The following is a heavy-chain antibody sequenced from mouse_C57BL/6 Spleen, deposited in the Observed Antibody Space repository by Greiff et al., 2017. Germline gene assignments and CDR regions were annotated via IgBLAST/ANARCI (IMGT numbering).Heavy chain of an antibody. CDR1: GYTFTSYW. J-gene: IGHJ4*01. V-gene: IGHV1-72*01. D-gene: IGHD1-1*02. CDR3: ARPYGDYAMDY. CDR2: IDPNSGGT. Sequence: QVQLQQPGAELVKPGASVKLSCKASGYTFTSYWMHWVKQRPGRGLEWIGRIDPNSGGTKYNEKFKSKATLTVDKPSSTAYMQRSSLTSEDSAVYDCARPYGDYAMDYWGQGTSVTVSS.